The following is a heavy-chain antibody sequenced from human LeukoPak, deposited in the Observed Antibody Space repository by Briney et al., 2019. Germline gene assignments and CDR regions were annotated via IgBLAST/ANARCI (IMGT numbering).Heavy chain of an antibody. CDR1: GGSISSYY. D-gene: IGHD6-13*01. Sequence: PSETLSLTCTVSGGSISSYYWSWIRQPPGKGLEWIGYIYYSGSTNYNPSLKSRVTISVDTSKNQFSLKLSSVTAADTAVYYCARDGQSYSSSWSPNWYFDLWGRGTLATVSS. CDR2: IYYSGST. V-gene: IGHV4-59*01. J-gene: IGHJ2*01. CDR3: ARDGQSYSSSWSPNWYFDL.